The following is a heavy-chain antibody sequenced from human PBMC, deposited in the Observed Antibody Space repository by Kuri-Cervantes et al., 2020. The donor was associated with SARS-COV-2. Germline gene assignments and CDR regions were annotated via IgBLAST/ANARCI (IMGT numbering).Heavy chain of an antibody. CDR2: IYYDGRT. V-gene: IGHV4-39*01. J-gene: IGHJ4*02. CDR1: GGSISSGCYY. CDR3: ARHDY. Sequence: ESLKISCTVSGGSISSGCYYWGWIRQPPGKGLEFIGTIYYDGRTYYNTSLRSRVTISVDTSKNQFSLKLSSVTAADTAVYYCARHDYWGQGTLVTVSS.